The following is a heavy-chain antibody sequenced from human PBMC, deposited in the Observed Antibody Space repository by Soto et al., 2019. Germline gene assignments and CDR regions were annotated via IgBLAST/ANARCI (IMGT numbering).Heavy chain of an antibody. Sequence: QLQLQESGPGLVKPSETLSLTCSVSDDSINSDKYYWGWIRQPPGKGLEWIGSIYYRSNAYYNPSLKTRVTISLDKSKSQFSLKLNSVTAADSAVYFCARLEGLATISYYFDFWGPGALVTVSS. D-gene: IGHD3-9*01. CDR1: DDSINSDKYY. J-gene: IGHJ4*02. V-gene: IGHV4-39*01. CDR3: ARLEGLATISYYFDF. CDR2: IYYRSNA.